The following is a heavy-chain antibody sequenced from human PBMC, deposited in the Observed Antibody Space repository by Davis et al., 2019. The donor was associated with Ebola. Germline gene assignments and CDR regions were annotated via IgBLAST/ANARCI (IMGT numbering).Heavy chain of an antibody. Sequence: GESLKISCAASGFTFDDYTMHWVRQAPGKGLEWVSRINSDGSSTSYADSVKGRFTISRDNAKNTLYLQMNSLRAEDTAVYYCAMATTQYYYYYYGMDVWGQGTTVTVSS. CDR2: INSDGSST. D-gene: IGHD5-24*01. J-gene: IGHJ6*02. CDR3: AMATTQYYYYYYGMDV. V-gene: IGHV3-74*01. CDR1: GFTFDDYT.